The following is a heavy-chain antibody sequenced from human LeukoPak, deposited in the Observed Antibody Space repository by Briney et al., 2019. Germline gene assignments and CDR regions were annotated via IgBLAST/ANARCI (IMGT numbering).Heavy chain of an antibody. V-gene: IGHV4-39*01. CDR1: GDSFTSVTDY. J-gene: IGHJ4*02. D-gene: IGHD4-11*01. Sequence: SETLSLTCTVSGDSFTSVTDYWAWIRQPPGKGLEWIATGDYSGGTYYNPSLESRVAISADMSKNQISLKLSSVTAADTAVYYCARQGATVESYTFDYWGQGTLVTVSS. CDR3: ARQGATVESYTFDY. CDR2: GDYSGGT.